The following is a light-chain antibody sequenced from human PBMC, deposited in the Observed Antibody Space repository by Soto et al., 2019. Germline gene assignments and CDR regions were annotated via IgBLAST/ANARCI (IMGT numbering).Light chain of an antibody. V-gene: IGKV1-5*03. J-gene: IGKJ1*01. Sequence: DIQMTQSPSTLSASVGDRVTITCRASQSISSWLAWYQQKPGKAPKLLIYQASTLDSGVPSRFSGTGSGTEFTLTISGLQPDDFAPYYCQQYDGYSGRTFGQGTKVEIK. CDR1: QSISSW. CDR2: QAS. CDR3: QQYDGYSGRT.